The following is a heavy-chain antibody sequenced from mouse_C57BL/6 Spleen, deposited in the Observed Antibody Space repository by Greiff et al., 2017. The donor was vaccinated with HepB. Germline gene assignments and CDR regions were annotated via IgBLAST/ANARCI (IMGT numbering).Heavy chain of an antibody. CDR3: ARDDYARAWFAY. D-gene: IGHD2-4*01. CDR2: ISSGSSTI. J-gene: IGHJ3*01. CDR1: GFTFSDYG. Sequence: EVKLVESGGGLVKPGGSLKLSCAASGFTFSDYGMHWVRQAPEKGLEWVAYISSGSSTIYYADTVKGRFTISRDNAKNTLFLQMTSLRSEDTAMYYCARDDYARAWFAYWGQGTLVTVSA. V-gene: IGHV5-17*01.